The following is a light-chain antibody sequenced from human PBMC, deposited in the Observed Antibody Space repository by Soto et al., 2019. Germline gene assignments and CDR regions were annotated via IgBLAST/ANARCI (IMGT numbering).Light chain of an antibody. CDR2: DAS. J-gene: IGKJ1*01. Sequence: IQMTQSPSTLSASVGYRFTITCRASQSISRWLEWYQQKXGKAPKLMIYDASSLESGVPSRFSGSGSGTEFTLTISSLQADDFEIYYCQQYNSYSRTFGQGTKVDIK. CDR1: QSISRW. V-gene: IGKV1-5*01. CDR3: QQYNSYSRT.